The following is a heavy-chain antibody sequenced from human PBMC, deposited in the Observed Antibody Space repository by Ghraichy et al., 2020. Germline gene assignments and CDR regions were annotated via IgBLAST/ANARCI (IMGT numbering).Heavy chain of an antibody. D-gene: IGHD2-8*02. CDR1: GYTFSNNG. V-gene: IGHV1-18*01. CDR2: ISAYTGNT. Sequence: ASVKVSCKASGYTFSNNGRSWVRQAPGQGLEWMGRISAYTGNTNYAQAFQGRVTLTTDTSTTTAYMELRSLTSDDTAVYYCARERFTGGNSPKDYWGRGTRVTVSS. J-gene: IGHJ4*02. CDR3: ARERFTGGNSPKDY.